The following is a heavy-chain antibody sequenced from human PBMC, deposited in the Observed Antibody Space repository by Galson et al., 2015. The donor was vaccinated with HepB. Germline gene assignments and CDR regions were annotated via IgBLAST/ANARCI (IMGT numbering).Heavy chain of an antibody. CDR3: ARDDTGYSYGFFDL. CDR2: ISAYNGNT. Sequence: SVKVSCKASGYTFTYYEISWVRQAPGQGLEWMGWISAYNGNTKYAPKLQGRVTMTTDTSTTTAYMDLRSLRSDDTAMYYCARDDTGYSYGFFDLWGQGALVTVSS. D-gene: IGHD5-18*01. CDR1: GYTFTYYE. V-gene: IGHV1-18*04. J-gene: IGHJ5*02.